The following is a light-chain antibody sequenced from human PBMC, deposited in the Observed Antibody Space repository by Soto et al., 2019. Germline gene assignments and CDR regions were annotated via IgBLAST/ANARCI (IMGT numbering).Light chain of an antibody. J-gene: IGLJ2*01. V-gene: IGLV2-8*01. CDR3: SSYAVNDNLV. CDR2: EVS. CDR1: SSDVGGYNS. Sequence: QSVLTQPPSASGSPGQSVTISCTGTSSDVGGYNSVSWYQHHPGKAPKLMISEVSKRPSGVPDRFSGSKSGNTASLTVSGLQAEDEADYYCSSYAVNDNLVFGGGTKLTVL.